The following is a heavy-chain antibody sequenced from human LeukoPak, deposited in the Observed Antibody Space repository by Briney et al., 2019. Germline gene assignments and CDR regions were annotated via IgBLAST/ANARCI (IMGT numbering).Heavy chain of an antibody. CDR1: GFTFNNYA. CDR2: ISDSGAST. CDR3: AKPNSGGGFDI. Sequence: GGSLRLSCAASGFTFNNYAMSWVRQAPGKGLEWVSTISDSGASTYYADSVKGRFTISRDNSKNTLYLQMSSLRAEDTAVYYRAKPNSGGGFDIWGQGTMVTVSS. J-gene: IGHJ3*02. V-gene: IGHV3-23*01. D-gene: IGHD6-25*01.